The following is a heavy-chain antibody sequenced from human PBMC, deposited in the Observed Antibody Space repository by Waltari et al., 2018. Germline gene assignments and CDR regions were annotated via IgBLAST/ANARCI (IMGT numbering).Heavy chain of an antibody. V-gene: IGHV1-69*08. J-gene: IGHJ6*02. D-gene: IGHD4-17*01. CDR2: IIRSLDIA. CDR1: GGTFSSYT. Sequence: QVQLVQSGAEVKKPGSSVKVSCKASGGTFSSYTISWVRQAPGQGLEWMGRIIRSLDIANYAQKFQGRVSITADKAASTAYMELSSLRSEDTAVYYCARDPTTVTTYYYGMDVWGQGTTVTVSS. CDR3: ARDPTTVTTYYYGMDV.